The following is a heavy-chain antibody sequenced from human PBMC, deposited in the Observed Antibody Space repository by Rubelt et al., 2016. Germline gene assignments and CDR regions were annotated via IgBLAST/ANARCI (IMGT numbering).Heavy chain of an antibody. CDR1: GGSFSGYY. V-gene: IGHV4-34*01. CDR2: INHSGST. J-gene: IGHJ6*02. CDR3: ARGRRGSSSWLGRDYYGMDV. D-gene: IGHD6-13*01. Sequence: QVQLQQWGAGLLKPSETLSLTCAVYGGSFSGYYWSWIRQPPGKGLEWVGEINHSGSTNYKPTLKSRVTISVDTSKNQFSRKLSSVTASDTVVYYGARGRRGSSSWLGRDYYGMDVWGQGTTVTVSS.